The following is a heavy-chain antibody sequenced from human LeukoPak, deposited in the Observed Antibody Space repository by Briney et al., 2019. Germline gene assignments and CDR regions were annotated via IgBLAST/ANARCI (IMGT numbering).Heavy chain of an antibody. J-gene: IGHJ5*02. V-gene: IGHV1-2*02. CDR3: ARGRILMVRGVIILNWFDP. Sequence: ASVKVSCKASGYTFTGYYMHWVRQAPGQGLEWMGWINPNSGGTNYAQKFQGRVTMTRDTSISTAYMELSRLRSDDTAVYYCARGRILMVRGVIILNWFDPWGQGTLVTVSS. CDR1: GYTFTGYY. D-gene: IGHD3-10*01. CDR2: INPNSGGT.